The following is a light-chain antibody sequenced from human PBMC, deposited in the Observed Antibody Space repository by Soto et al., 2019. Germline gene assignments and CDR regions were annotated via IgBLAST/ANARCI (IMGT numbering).Light chain of an antibody. CDR2: DVS. J-gene: IGLJ1*01. CDR3: SSYTTSNTRQIV. CDR1: SSDVGGYNY. V-gene: IGLV2-14*03. Sequence: QSALTQPASVSGAPGQSITISCTGTSSDVGGYNYVSWYQHHPGKAPKLMIYDVSNRPSGVSNRFSGSKSGNTASLTIYGLQPEDEADYYCSSYTTSNTRQIVVGTGTKLTVL.